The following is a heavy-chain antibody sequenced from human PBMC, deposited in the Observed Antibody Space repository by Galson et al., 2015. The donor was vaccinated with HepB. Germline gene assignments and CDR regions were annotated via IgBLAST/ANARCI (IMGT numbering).Heavy chain of an antibody. Sequence: SLRPSCAASGFTFSSYSMNWVRQAPGKGLEWVSYITSSSSTIYYADSVKGRFTISRDNAKNSLYLQMNSLRVEDTAVYYCARLPRSNPGGVWGKGTTVTVSS. CDR1: GFTFSSYS. V-gene: IGHV3-48*01. CDR3: ARLPRSNPGGV. CDR2: ITSSSSTI. J-gene: IGHJ6*04. D-gene: IGHD4-11*01.